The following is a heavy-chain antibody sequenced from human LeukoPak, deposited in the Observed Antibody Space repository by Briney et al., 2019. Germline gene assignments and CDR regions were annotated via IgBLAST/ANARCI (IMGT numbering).Heavy chain of an antibody. CDR1: GFTFSNAW. V-gene: IGHV4-4*02. Sequence: GSLRLSCAASGFTFSNAWMSWVRQPPGKGLEWIGEIYHSGSTNYNPSLKSRVTISVDKSKNQFSLKLSSVTAADTAVYYCARDKIAAAGTVSWFDPWGQGTLVTVSS. D-gene: IGHD6-13*01. CDR3: ARDKIAAAGTVSWFDP. J-gene: IGHJ5*02. CDR2: IYHSGST.